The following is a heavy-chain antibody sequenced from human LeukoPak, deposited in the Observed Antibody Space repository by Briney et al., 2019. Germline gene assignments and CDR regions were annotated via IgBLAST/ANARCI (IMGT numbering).Heavy chain of an antibody. CDR3: AGDLLRSQQLVGPGY. J-gene: IGHJ4*02. CDR1: GYTFTSYG. D-gene: IGHD6-13*01. CDR2: ISAYNGNT. V-gene: IGHV1-18*01. Sequence: GASVKVSCKASGYTFTSYGISWVRQAPAQGLEWMGLISAYNGNTNYAQKLQGRITMTTDTSTSTAYMERRSLRSDDTAVYYCAGDLLRSQQLVGPGYWGQGTLVTVSS.